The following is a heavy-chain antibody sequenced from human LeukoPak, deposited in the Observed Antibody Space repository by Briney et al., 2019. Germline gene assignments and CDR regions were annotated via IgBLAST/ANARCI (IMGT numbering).Heavy chain of an antibody. CDR3: ARGGSSSWYEYWYFDL. D-gene: IGHD6-13*01. V-gene: IGHV3-48*03. CDR2: IRSSGDTI. CDR1: GFTFSSYE. J-gene: IGHJ2*01. Sequence: GGSLRLSCVVSGFTFSSYEMNWVRQAPGKELEGVSYIRSSGDTIYYADSVKGGFTISRDNAKNSLYLQMNSLRAEDTAVYYCARGGSSSWYEYWYFDLWGRGTLVTVSS.